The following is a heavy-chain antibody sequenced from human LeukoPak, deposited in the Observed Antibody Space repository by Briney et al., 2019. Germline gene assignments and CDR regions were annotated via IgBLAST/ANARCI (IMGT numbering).Heavy chain of an antibody. CDR1: GFTFSSYA. J-gene: IGHJ4*02. CDR2: ISYDGNNK. V-gene: IGHV3-30-3*01. D-gene: IGHD4-11*01. Sequence: GRSLRLSCAASGFTFSSYAMHWVRQAPGKGLEWVAAISYDGNNKYYADSVKGRFTISRDNSKNTLYLQMNSLRAEDTAVYYCARDAARVIDYWAREPWSPSPQ. CDR3: ARDAARVIDY.